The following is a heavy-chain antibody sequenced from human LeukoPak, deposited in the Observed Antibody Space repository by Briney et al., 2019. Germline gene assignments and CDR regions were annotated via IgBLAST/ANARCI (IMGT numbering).Heavy chain of an antibody. Sequence: SETLSLTCTVSGDSISSYYWSWIRQPPGKGLEWIGYIYMYNGRTTYYNPSLTSRVTMSIDTSKNQFSLKLSSVTAADTAVYYCARVRLGSGQQIVVVPAAGFDPWGQGTLVTVSS. V-gene: IGHV4-59*12. CDR3: ARVRLGSGQQIVVVPAAGFDP. D-gene: IGHD2-2*01. CDR1: GDSISSYY. CDR2: IYMYNGRTT. J-gene: IGHJ5*02.